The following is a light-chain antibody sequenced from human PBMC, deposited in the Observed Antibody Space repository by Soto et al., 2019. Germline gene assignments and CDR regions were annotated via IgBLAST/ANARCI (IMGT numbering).Light chain of an antibody. Sequence: EIVMTQSPATLSVSPGERATLSCRASQSVSNNLAWYQQKPGQAPRLLFYGASTSSTGTPARFSGSGSGTESTLTISSLQSEDFGVYYCQQYNNWWTFGQGTKVEIK. CDR2: GAS. CDR1: QSVSNN. V-gene: IGKV3-15*01. CDR3: QQYNNWWT. J-gene: IGKJ1*01.